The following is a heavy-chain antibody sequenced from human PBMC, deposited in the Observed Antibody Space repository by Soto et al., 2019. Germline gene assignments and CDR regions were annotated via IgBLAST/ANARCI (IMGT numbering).Heavy chain of an antibody. D-gene: IGHD6-19*01. CDR2: IYTSGST. CDR1: GGSISSYY. J-gene: IGHJ3*02. CDR3: ARESYSSGWTDIDAFDI. Sequence: LSLTCTVSGGSISSYYWSWIRQPAGKGLEWIGRIYTSGSTNYNPSLKSRVTMSVDTSKNQFSLKLSSVTAADTAVYYCARESYSSGWTDIDAFDIWGQGTMVTV. V-gene: IGHV4-4*07.